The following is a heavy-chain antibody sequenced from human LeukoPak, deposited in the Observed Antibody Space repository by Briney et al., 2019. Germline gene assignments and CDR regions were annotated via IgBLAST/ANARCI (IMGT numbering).Heavy chain of an antibody. CDR2: IYTSGAT. J-gene: IGHJ4*02. CDR1: SGSISGHY. Sequence: PSETLSLTCTVTSGSISGHYWSWIRQPAGKEMQWIGRIYTSGATNYNPSLKSRVTMSIDTSKNQFSLKLGSVTAADTAVYYCAKEFSWSGFFDYWGQGTLVTVSS. D-gene: IGHD3-3*01. V-gene: IGHV4-4*07. CDR3: AKEFSWSGFFDY.